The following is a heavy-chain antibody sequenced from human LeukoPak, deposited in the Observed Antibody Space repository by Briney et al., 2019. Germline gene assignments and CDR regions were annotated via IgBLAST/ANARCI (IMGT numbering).Heavy chain of an antibody. D-gene: IGHD6-13*01. CDR1: GGSISSYY. Sequence: SETLSLTCTVSGGSISSYYWSWIRQPAGKGLEWIGRIYTSGSTNYNPSLKSPVTMSVDTSKNQFSLKLSSVPAADTAVYYCASEAAAGTLGYWGQGTLVTVSS. CDR3: ASEAAAGTLGY. V-gene: IGHV4-4*07. J-gene: IGHJ4*02. CDR2: IYTSGST.